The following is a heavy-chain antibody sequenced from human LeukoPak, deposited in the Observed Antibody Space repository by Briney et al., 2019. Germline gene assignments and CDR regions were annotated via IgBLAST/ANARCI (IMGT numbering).Heavy chain of an antibody. D-gene: IGHD3-3*01. V-gene: IGHV3-23*01. J-gene: IGHJ4*02. CDR1: GFTFSSYA. CDR2: ISGSGGST. Sequence: GGSLRLSCAASGFTFSSYAMSWVRQAPGKGLEWVSAISGSGGSTYYADSVKGRFTISRDNSKNTLYLQMNSLRAEDTAVYYCAKGVYDFWSGYPTFDYWGQGTLATVSS. CDR3: AKGVYDFWSGYPTFDY.